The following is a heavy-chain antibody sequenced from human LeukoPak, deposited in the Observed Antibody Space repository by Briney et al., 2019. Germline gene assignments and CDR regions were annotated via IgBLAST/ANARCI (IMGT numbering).Heavy chain of an antibody. V-gene: IGHV3-48*03. CDR3: ARYYDGSGYQDCFDY. J-gene: IGHJ4*02. D-gene: IGHD3-22*01. CDR2: ISSSGSTI. Sequence: GGSLRLSCAASGFTFSSYEMNWVRQAPGKGLEWVSYISSSGSTIYYADSVKGRFTISRDNAKNSLYLQMNSLRVEGTAVYYCARYYDGSGYQDCFDYWGQGTLVTVSS. CDR1: GFTFSSYE.